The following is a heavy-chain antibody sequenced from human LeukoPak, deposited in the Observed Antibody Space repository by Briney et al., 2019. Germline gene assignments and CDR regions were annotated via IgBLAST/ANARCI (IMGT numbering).Heavy chain of an antibody. CDR1: GFTFSSFG. CDR2: IYYDGSKT. V-gene: IGHV3-30*02. Sequence: GGSLRLSCAASGFTFSSFGMHWVRQAPGKGLEWAAFIYYDGSKTYYADSVKGRFTISRDNSKNTLFLQMNSLRAEDTAVYYCAKDINYYDSRGLLWDYWGQGTLVTVSS. J-gene: IGHJ4*02. CDR3: AKDINYYDSRGLLWDY. D-gene: IGHD3-22*01.